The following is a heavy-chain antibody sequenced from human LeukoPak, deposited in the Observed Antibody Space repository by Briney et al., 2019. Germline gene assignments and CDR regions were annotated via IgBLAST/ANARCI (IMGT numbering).Heavy chain of an antibody. CDR1: GYTFTSYA. CDR3: ASRSGIYGSGGYDGMDV. J-gene: IGHJ6*02. CDR2: INAGNGNT. V-gene: IGHV1-3*01. D-gene: IGHD3-10*01. Sequence: ASVKVSCKASGYTFTSYAMHWVRQAPGQRLEWMGWINAGNGNTKYSQKFQGRVTITRDTSASTAYMELSSLRSEDTAVYYCASRSGIYGSGGYDGMDVWGQGTTVTVSS.